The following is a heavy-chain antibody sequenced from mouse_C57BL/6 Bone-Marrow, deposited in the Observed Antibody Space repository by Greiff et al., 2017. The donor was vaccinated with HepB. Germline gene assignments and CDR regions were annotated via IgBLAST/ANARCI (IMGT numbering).Heavy chain of an antibody. J-gene: IGHJ3*01. V-gene: IGHV1-15*01. D-gene: IGHD1-1*01. CDR2: IDPETGGT. Sequence: QVQLQQSGAELVRPGASVTLSCKASGYTFTDYEMHWVKQTPVHGLEWIGAIDPETGGTAYNQKFKGKAILTADKSSSTAYMELRSLTSEDSSVYYCTRGYYGRKVFAYWGQGTLVTVSA. CDR1: GYTFTDYE. CDR3: TRGYYGRKVFAY.